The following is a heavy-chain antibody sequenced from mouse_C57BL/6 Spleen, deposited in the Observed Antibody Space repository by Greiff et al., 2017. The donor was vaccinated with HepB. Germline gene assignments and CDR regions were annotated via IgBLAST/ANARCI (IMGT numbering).Heavy chain of an antibody. D-gene: IGHD2-3*01. J-gene: IGHJ2*01. V-gene: IGHV1-64*01. Sequence: QVQLKQPGAELVKPGASVKLSCKASGFTFTSYWMHWVKQRPGQGLEWIGMIHPNSGSTNYNAKFKSKATLTVDKSSSTAYMQRSSLTSDDSAVYYYARSYGYYGYGGQGTTLTVSS. CDR1: GFTFTSYW. CDR2: IHPNSGST. CDR3: ARSYGYYGY.